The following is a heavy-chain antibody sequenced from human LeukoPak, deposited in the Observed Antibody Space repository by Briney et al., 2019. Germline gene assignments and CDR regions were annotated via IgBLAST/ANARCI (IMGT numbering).Heavy chain of an antibody. D-gene: IGHD2-2*02. Sequence: ASVKVSCKASGYTFTIYAMHWVRQAPGQRLEWMGWINAGNGNTKYSQKFQGRVTITRDTSASTAYMELSSLRSEDTAVYYCVPGYLGYCSSTSCYTLSYYYYYGMDVWGQGTTVTVSS. CDR1: GYTFTIYA. CDR3: VPGYLGYCSSTSCYTLSYYYYYGMDV. J-gene: IGHJ6*02. CDR2: INAGNGNT. V-gene: IGHV1-3*01.